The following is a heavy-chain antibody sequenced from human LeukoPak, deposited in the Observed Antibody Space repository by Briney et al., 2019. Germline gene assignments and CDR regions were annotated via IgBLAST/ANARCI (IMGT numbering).Heavy chain of an antibody. V-gene: IGHV3-74*01. CDR1: GYTLIIYW. D-gene: IGHD3/OR15-3a*01. CDR2: INSEGRST. CDR3: ARGFHGHDY. J-gene: IGHJ4*02. Sequence: GGSLRLSCAASGYTLIIYWMHCVRQAPGKGLVWVSRINSEGRSTSYTDSVKGRFTISRDNAKNTLYLQMNSLRAEDTAVYYWARGFHGHDYWGQGTLVTVSS.